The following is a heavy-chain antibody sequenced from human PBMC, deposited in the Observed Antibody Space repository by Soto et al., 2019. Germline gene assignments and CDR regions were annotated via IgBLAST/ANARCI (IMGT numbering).Heavy chain of an antibody. CDR2: ISGSGGST. Sequence: GGSLRLSCTASGFTFSSYAMSWVRQAPGKGLEWVSVISGSGGSTYYADSVKGRFTISRDSSKNTLYLQMNSLRAEDTAVYYCAKNVIDRYSSSDYWGQGTLVTVST. D-gene: IGHD6-6*01. V-gene: IGHV3-23*01. CDR1: GFTFSSYA. J-gene: IGHJ4*02. CDR3: AKNVIDRYSSSDY.